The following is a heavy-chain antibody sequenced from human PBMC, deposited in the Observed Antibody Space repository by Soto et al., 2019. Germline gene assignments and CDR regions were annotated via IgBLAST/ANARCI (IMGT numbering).Heavy chain of an antibody. J-gene: IGHJ4*02. CDR3: ALNAGTVTLYYFDY. CDR2: ISSSSSTI. D-gene: IGHD4-17*01. CDR1: GFTFSSYS. Sequence: GGSLRLSCAASGFTFSSYSMNWVRQAPGKGLEWVSYISSSSSTIYYADSVKGRFTISRDNAKNSLYLQMNSLRAEDTAVYYCALNAGTVTLYYFDYWGQGTLVTVSS. V-gene: IGHV3-48*01.